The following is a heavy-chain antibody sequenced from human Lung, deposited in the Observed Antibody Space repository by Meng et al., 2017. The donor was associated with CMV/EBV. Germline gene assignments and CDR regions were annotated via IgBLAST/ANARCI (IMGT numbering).Heavy chain of an antibody. Sequence: EVPLGGSGGDLVQPGASLRLSCEASGFSSSRYWMNWYRQAPGKGLEWVANTNEDGSKKYYVDSVKGRFTISRDNAKNSLYLQMNSLRVEDTAIYYCGGVGIGYWGQGTLVTVSS. J-gene: IGHJ4*02. CDR2: TNEDGSKK. CDR1: GFSSSRYW. V-gene: IGHV3-7*04. CDR3: GGVGIGY. D-gene: IGHD3-10*01.